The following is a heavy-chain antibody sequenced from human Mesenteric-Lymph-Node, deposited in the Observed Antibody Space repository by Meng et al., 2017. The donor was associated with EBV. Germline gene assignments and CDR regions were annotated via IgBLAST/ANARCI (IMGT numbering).Heavy chain of an antibody. J-gene: IGHJ4*02. CDR2: IYHSGST. CDR3: AKAEGGTYPPFDS. CDR1: GGSISSINW. V-gene: IGHV4-4*02. Sequence: QWQLPGSGPGLVKPLEPLSLTCAVSGGSISSINWWTWVRQPPGKGLEWIGEIYHSGSTNYNPLLKRRVTISVDKSKNQFSLKLISVTAADTAIYYCAKAEGGTYPPFDSWGQGTLVTVSS. D-gene: IGHD1-7*01.